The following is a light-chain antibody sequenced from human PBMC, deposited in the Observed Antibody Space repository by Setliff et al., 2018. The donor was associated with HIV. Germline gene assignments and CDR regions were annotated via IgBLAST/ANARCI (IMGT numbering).Light chain of an antibody. CDR3: SSYKSIPLYV. Sequence: QSVLTQPPSASGTPGQRVTISCSGSNSNIGINTVNWYQQLPGTAPKLLIYSNDQRPSGVPDRFSGSKSGTSASLAISGLQSEDEADYYCSSYKSIPLYVFGTGTKVTV. V-gene: IGLV1-44*01. CDR2: SND. CDR1: NSNIGINT. J-gene: IGLJ1*01.